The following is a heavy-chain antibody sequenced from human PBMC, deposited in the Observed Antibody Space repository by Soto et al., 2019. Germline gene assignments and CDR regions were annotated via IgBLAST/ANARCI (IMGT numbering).Heavy chain of an antibody. Sequence: PGGSLRLSCAASGFTFSSYWMHWVRQAPGKGLVWVSRINSDGSSTSYADSVKGRFTISRDNAKNTLYLQMNSLRAEDTAVYYCARDILSYYDSSPGWFDPWGQGTLVTVSS. CDR3: ARDILSYYDSSPGWFDP. V-gene: IGHV3-74*01. CDR1: GFTFSSYW. D-gene: IGHD3-22*01. CDR2: INSDGSST. J-gene: IGHJ5*02.